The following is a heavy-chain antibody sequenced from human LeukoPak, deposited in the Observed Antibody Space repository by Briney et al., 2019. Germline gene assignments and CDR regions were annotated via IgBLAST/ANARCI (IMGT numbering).Heavy chain of an antibody. D-gene: IGHD4-17*01. Sequence: SETLSLTCTVSGGSISNYYWSWIRQSPGKRLEWIGYIYYSGSPNYNPSLKSRVTMSLDTSRNQFSLKLSSVTAADTAVYYCTRTSASTAIDYWGPGTLVTVSS. CDR1: GGSISNYY. V-gene: IGHV4-59*01. J-gene: IGHJ4*02. CDR2: IYYSGSP. CDR3: TRTSASTAIDY.